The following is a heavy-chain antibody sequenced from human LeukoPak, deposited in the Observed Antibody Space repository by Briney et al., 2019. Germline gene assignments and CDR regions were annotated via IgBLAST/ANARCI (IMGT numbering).Heavy chain of an antibody. D-gene: IGHD3-22*01. V-gene: IGHV3-21*01. Sequence: GGSLRLSCAASGFTFSSYGMSWVRQAPGKGLEWVSSISSSSSYIYYADSVKGRFTISRDNAKNSLYLQMNSLRAEDTAVYYCARVGSLTMMGAFDIWGQGTMVTVSS. CDR3: ARVGSLTMMGAFDI. J-gene: IGHJ3*02. CDR1: GFTFSSYG. CDR2: ISSSSSYI.